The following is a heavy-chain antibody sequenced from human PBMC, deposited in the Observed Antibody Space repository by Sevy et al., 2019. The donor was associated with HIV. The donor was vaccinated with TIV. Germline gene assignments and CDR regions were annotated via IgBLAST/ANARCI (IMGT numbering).Heavy chain of an antibody. CDR3: VRNSRETGDFDY. V-gene: IGHV1-8*02. J-gene: IGHJ4*02. CDR1: GYIFANHD. D-gene: IGHD7-27*01. CDR2: INPKSRNT. Sequence: VAVKVSCQTSGYIFANHDINWMRQATRQGPERLGWINPKSRNTGSSQCFQGRVTMTRDISINTAYMELSNLRSEDTAVYHCVRNSRETGDFDYWGLGTLVFVSS.